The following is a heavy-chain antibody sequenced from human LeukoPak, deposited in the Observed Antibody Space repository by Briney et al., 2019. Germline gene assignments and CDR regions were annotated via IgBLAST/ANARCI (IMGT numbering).Heavy chain of an antibody. D-gene: IGHD5-18*01. V-gene: IGHV5-51*01. J-gene: IGHJ4*02. CDR2: IYPGDSDT. CDR3: ARALYGYNFDY. Sequence: GESLKISCKGSGYNFTTYWIGWVRQMPGKGLEWMGIIYPGDSDTRYSPSFQGQVTISADKSISTAYLQWSSLKASDTATYFCARALYGYNFDYWGQGTLVTVSS. CDR1: GYNFTTYW.